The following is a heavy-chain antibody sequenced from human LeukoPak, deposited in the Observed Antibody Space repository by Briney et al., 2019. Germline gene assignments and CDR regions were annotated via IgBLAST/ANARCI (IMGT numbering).Heavy chain of an antibody. J-gene: IGHJ4*02. CDR3: AKELRYVLYGSTGNYYPDF. V-gene: IGHV3-21*01. D-gene: IGHD3-10*01. CDR2: ISSSSSYI. Sequence: GGSLRLSCAASGFTFSSYSMNWVRQAPGKGLEWVSSISSSSSYIYYADSVKGRFTISRGNAKNSLYLQMNSLRIEDTAVYYCAKELRYVLYGSTGNYYPDFWGQGTLVTVSS. CDR1: GFTFSSYS.